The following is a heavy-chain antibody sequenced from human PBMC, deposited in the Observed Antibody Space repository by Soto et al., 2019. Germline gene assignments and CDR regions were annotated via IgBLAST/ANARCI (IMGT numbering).Heavy chain of an antibody. Sequence: SGPTLVNPTQTLTLTCTFSGFSISTSGVGVGWIRQPPGKALEWLALIYWDDDKRYSPILKSRLTITKDTSKNQVVLTVTNMDPVDTATYYCAHRDGNMVRGVISFDYWGQGTLVTVS. V-gene: IGHV2-5*02. J-gene: IGHJ4*02. D-gene: IGHD3-10*01. CDR2: IYWDDDK. CDR3: AHRDGNMVRGVISFDY. CDR1: GFSISTSGVG.